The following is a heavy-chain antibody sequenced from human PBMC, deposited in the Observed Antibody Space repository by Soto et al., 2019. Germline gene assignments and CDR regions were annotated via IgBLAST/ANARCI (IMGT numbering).Heavy chain of an antibody. D-gene: IGHD3-9*01. Sequence: QVQLVQSGAEVKKPGSSVKVSCKASGGTFSSYAISWVRQAPGQGLEWMGGIIPIFGTANYAQKFQGRVTITADESTSTAYMELSSLRSEDTAVYYCARRAAPYYDILTGEGWFDPWGQGTLVTVSS. J-gene: IGHJ5*02. V-gene: IGHV1-69*01. CDR1: GGTFSSYA. CDR3: ARRAAPYYDILTGEGWFDP. CDR2: IIPIFGTA.